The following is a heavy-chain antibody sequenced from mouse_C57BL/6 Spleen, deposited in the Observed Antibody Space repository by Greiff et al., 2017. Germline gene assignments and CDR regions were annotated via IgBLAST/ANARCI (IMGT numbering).Heavy chain of an antibody. D-gene: IGHD2-3*01. Sequence: VQLKESGPELVKPGASVKISCKASGYSFTGYYMNWVKQSPEKSLEWIGEINPSTGGTTYNQKFKAKATLTVDKSSSTAYMQLKSLTSEDSAVYYCARYDGYFYYYAMDYWGQGTSVTVSS. CDR1: GYSFTGYY. CDR3: ARYDGYFYYYAMDY. CDR2: INPSTGGT. J-gene: IGHJ4*01. V-gene: IGHV1-42*01.